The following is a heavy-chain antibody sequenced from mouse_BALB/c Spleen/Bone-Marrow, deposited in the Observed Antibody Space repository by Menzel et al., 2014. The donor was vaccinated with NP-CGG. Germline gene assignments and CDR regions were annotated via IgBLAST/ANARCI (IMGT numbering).Heavy chain of an antibody. Sequence: EVKLMESGPELVKPGASVKISCKASGYSFTGYFMNWVMQSHGKSLEWIGRINPYNGDTFYNQKFKGKATSTVDKSSSTARMELRSLASEDSAVYYCARSGYYGSSYFDYWGQGATLTVSS. D-gene: IGHD1-1*01. CDR2: INPYNGDT. V-gene: IGHV1-20*02. CDR3: ARSGYYGSSYFDY. J-gene: IGHJ2*01. CDR1: GYSFTGYF.